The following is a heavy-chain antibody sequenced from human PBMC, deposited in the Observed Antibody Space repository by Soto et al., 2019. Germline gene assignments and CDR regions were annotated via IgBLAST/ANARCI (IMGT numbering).Heavy chain of an antibody. Sequence: SETLSLTCTVSGGSISSYYWSWIRQPPGKGLEWIGYIYYSGSTNYNPSLKSRVTISVDTSKNQFSLKLSSVTAADTAVYYCARGYYDFWSGYGDAFDIWGQGTMVTVSS. J-gene: IGHJ3*02. V-gene: IGHV4-59*12. CDR3: ARGYYDFWSGYGDAFDI. D-gene: IGHD3-3*01. CDR2: IYYSGST. CDR1: GGSISSYY.